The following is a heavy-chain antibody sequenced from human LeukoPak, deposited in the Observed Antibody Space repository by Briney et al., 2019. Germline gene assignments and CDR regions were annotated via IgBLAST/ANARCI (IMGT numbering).Heavy chain of an antibody. J-gene: IGHJ5*02. D-gene: IGHD3-10*01. V-gene: IGHV3-21*04. Sequence: KPGGSLRLSCAASGFTFSSYSMNWVRQAPGKGLEWVSSISSSSSYIYYADSVKGRFTISRDNAKNSLYLQMNSLRAEDTAVYYCARYNSGPNWFDPWGQGTLVTVSS. CDR2: ISSSSSYI. CDR3: ARYNSGPNWFDP. CDR1: GFTFSSYS.